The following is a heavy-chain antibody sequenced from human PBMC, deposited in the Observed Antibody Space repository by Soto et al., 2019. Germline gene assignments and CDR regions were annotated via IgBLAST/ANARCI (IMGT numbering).Heavy chain of an antibody. Sequence: SSVKVSCKATGYTLTGYYMHWVRQAPGQGLEWMGWINPNSGGTNFAQKFQGRVSMTRDTSNSTAYMELSRLRSDDTAVYYCARDRKYQLLWWFDPWGQGTLVTVSS. CDR3: ARDRKYQLLWWFDP. D-gene: IGHD2-2*01. CDR1: GYTLTGYY. J-gene: IGHJ5*02. CDR2: INPNSGGT. V-gene: IGHV1-2*02.